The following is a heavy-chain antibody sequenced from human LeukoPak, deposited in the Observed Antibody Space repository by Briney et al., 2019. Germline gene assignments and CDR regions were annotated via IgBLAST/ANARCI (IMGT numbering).Heavy chain of an antibody. CDR3: ARDVWYCTGGACYPGAFDI. CDR2: VYDSGST. Sequence: SETLSLTCTVSGGSISSDHWSWIRQPPGEGLEWIGYVYDSGSTNYNPSLKSRVTISLDTSKNQFSLKLTSVTAADTAVYYCARDVWYCTGGACYPGAFDIWGQGTMVTVSS. D-gene: IGHD2-8*02. V-gene: IGHV4-59*12. CDR1: GGSISSDH. J-gene: IGHJ3*02.